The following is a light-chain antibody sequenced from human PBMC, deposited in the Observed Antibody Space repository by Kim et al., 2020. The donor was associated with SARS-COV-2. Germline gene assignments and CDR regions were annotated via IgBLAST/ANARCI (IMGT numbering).Light chain of an antibody. CDR1: QRISTF. V-gene: IGKV1-39*01. J-gene: IGKJ1*01. CDR2: AAS. Sequence: DIQMTQSPSSLSASVGDRVTITCRASQRISTFLNWYQQKPGRAPNLLIYAASSLQSGVPSRFSGSASGTDFTLTISDLQPEDFATYYCQQTFSSPPTFGRGTKVDIK. CDR3: QQTFSSPPT.